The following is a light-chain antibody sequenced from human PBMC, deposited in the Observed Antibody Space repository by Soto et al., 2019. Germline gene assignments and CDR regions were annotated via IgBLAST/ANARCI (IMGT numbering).Light chain of an antibody. CDR1: SSDVGSYNL. CDR3: CSYAGSSTLDVV. V-gene: IGLV2-23*01. J-gene: IGLJ2*01. Sequence: QSALTQPASVSGSPGQSITISCTGTSSDVGSYNLVSWYQQHPGKAPKLMIYEGSKRPSGVSNRFSGSKSGNTASLTISGLQAEDEADYYCCSYAGSSTLDVVFGGGTKVNVL. CDR2: EGS.